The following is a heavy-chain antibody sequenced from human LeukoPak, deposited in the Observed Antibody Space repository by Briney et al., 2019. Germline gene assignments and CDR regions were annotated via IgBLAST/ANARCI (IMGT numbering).Heavy chain of an antibody. CDR1: GFTFGDYA. J-gene: IGHJ4*02. CDR2: IRSKAYGGTT. CDR3: PRDPMAVTDQLDY. Sequence: GGSLRLSCTASGFTFGDYALSWVRQAPGKGLEWVGFIRSKAYGGTTEYAASVKGRFTISRDDSKSIAYLQMNSLKTEDTAVYYCPRDPMAVTDQLDYWGQGTLVTVSS. V-gene: IGHV3-49*04. D-gene: IGHD6-19*01.